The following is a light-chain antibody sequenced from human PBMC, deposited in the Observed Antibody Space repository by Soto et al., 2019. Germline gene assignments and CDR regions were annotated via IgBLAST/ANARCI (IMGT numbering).Light chain of an antibody. Sequence: ESVSTQSPRTLSLSPGERATLSCRASHTISSSYLAWYQQKPGQAPRLLMYGISRRATGIPDRFSGSGSGTDFTLTITRLEPEDFAVYYCQQYVTSSPRTFGQGTKVDIK. J-gene: IGKJ1*01. V-gene: IGKV3-20*01. CDR1: HTISSSY. CDR3: QQYVTSSPRT. CDR2: GIS.